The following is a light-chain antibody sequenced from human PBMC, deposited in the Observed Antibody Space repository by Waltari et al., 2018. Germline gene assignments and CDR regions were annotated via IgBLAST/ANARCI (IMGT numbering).Light chain of an antibody. Sequence: DIVMTQSPDSLAVSLGERATINCKSSQSVLYSSNNKNYLAWYQQKPGQPPKLLIYWASNRESGVPGRFSGGGSGTDFTLTISSLQAEDVAVYYCQQYYETPLTFGGGTKVEIK. CDR3: QQYYETPLT. CDR1: QSVLYSSNNKNY. CDR2: WAS. J-gene: IGKJ4*01. V-gene: IGKV4-1*01.